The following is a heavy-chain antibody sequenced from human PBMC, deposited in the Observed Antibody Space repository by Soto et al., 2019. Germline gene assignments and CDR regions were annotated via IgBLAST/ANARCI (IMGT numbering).Heavy chain of an antibody. CDR3: ARSPVYYGSGSYADY. CDR1: GESFSGYY. Sequence: QVQLQQWGAGLLKPSETLSLTCAVYGESFSGYYLTWIRQPPGKGLEWIGEIFHSGSTNYNPSLKSRVTISVDTSKNQFSLKVSSVTAADTAVYFCARSPVYYGSGSYADYWGQGTLVSVSS. D-gene: IGHD3-10*01. J-gene: IGHJ4*02. CDR2: IFHSGST. V-gene: IGHV4-34*02.